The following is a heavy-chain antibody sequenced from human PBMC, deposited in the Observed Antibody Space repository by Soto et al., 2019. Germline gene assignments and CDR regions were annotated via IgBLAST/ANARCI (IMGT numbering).Heavy chain of an antibody. CDR3: ARGRRSGQQLRLDP. CDR2: INHSGST. D-gene: IGHD6-13*01. J-gene: IGHJ5*02. CDR1: GGSFSGYY. V-gene: IGHV4-34*01. Sequence: SETLSLTCAVYGGSFSGYYWSWIRQPPGKGLEWIGEINHSGSTNYNPSLKSRVTISVDTSKNQFSLKLSSVTAADTAVYYCARGRRSGQQLRLDPWGQGTLVTVSS.